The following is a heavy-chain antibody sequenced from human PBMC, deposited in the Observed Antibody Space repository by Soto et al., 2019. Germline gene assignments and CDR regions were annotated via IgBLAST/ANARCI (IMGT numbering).Heavy chain of an antibody. V-gene: IGHV1-18*01. CDR2: ISTYSGDT. D-gene: IGHD5-12*01. Sequence: QVPLVQSGVEVKTPGASVKVSCQASGYTFFTYDISWVRQAPGQGLEWMGWISTYSGDTKYAQKFQGRVTMITDTSTTTAYLELRSLRSDDTAVYYCARHHGPTTSENWFDPWGQGTLVTVSS. CDR1: GYTFFTYD. J-gene: IGHJ5*02. CDR3: ARHHGPTTSENWFDP.